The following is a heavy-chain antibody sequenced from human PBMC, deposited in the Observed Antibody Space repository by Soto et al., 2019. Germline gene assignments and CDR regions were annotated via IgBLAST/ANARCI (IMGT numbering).Heavy chain of an antibody. V-gene: IGHV6-1*01. J-gene: IGHJ5*02. Sequence: PSQTLSLTCAISGDSVSSNTASWNWIRQSPSRGLEWLGRTYFRSKWYNDYAVSVKSRIIINPDTSNNQFSLQLNSVTPEDTAVYYCTTRWELQGVWFDPWGQGTLVTVSS. CDR1: GDSVSSNTAS. CDR2: TYFRSKWYN. CDR3: TTRWELQGVWFDP. D-gene: IGHD1-26*01.